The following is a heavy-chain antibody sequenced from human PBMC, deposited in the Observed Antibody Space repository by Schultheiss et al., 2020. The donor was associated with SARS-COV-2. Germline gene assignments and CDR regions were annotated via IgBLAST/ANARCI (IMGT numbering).Heavy chain of an antibody. CDR1: GFTFSDYY. CDR3: AKQGYDFWSGYYYYGMDV. CDR2: ISSSGSTI. J-gene: IGHJ6*02. Sequence: GGSLRLSCAASGFTFSDYYMSWIRQAPGKGLEWVSYISSSGSTIYYADSVKGRFTISRDNSKNTLYLQMSSLRAEDTAVYYCAKQGYDFWSGYYYYGMDVWGQGTTVTVSS. V-gene: IGHV3-11*04. D-gene: IGHD3-3*01.